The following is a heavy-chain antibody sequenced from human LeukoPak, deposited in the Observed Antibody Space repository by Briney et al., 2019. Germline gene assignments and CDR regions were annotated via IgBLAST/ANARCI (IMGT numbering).Heavy chain of an antibody. D-gene: IGHD3-10*01. CDR2: IYYSGST. CDR1: GGSISSYY. J-gene: IGHJ4*02. CDR3: ASGGYYYGPRQSPYYSDY. Sequence: PSETLSLTCTVSGGSISSYYWSWIRQPPGKGLEWIGYIYYSGSTNYNPSLKSRVTISVDTSKHQFSLKMSSVTAADTAVYYCASGGYYYGPRQSPYYSDYWGQGTLVTVSS. V-gene: IGHV4-59*01.